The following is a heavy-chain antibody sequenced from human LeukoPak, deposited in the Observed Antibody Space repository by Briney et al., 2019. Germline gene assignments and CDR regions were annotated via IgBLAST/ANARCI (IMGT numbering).Heavy chain of an antibody. D-gene: IGHD3-3*01. Sequence: PSETLSLTCTVSAGSISRSSYYWGWIRQPPGKGLEWIGSIYYSGSTYYNPSLKSRVTISVDTSKNQFSLKLSSVSAADAAVYYCARHRIKPHFGVVPHDYCGQGTLVTVPS. CDR3: ARHRIKPHFGVVPHDY. J-gene: IGHJ4*02. V-gene: IGHV4-39*01. CDR2: IYYSGST. CDR1: AGSISRSSYY.